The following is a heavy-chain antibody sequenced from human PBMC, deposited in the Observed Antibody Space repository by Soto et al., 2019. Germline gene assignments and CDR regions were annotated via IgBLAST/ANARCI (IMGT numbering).Heavy chain of an antibody. CDR1: GGSISSSSYY. D-gene: IGHD3-10*01. V-gene: IGHV4-39*01. J-gene: IGHJ4*02. Sequence: SETLSLTCTVSGGSISSSSYYWGWIRQPPGKGLEWIGSIYYSGSTYYNPSLKSRVTISVDTSKNQFSLKLSSVTAADTAVYYCERNKRWGGSGSYYGYWGQGTLVPVSS. CDR3: ERNKRWGGSGSYYGY. CDR2: IYYSGST.